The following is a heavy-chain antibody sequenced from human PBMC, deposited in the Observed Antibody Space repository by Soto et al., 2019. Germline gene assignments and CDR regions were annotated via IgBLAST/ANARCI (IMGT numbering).Heavy chain of an antibody. Sequence: QVQLVQSGAEVKKPGSSVKVSCKASGGTFSSYAISWVRQAPGQGLEWMGGIIPIFGTANYAQKFQGRVTITAXXSXSXXYMELSSLRSEDTAVYYCARDSVTARHGYYYGMDVWGQGTTVTVSS. CDR2: IIPIFGTA. J-gene: IGHJ6*02. CDR3: ARDSVTARHGYYYGMDV. D-gene: IGHD4-4*01. CDR1: GGTFSSYA. V-gene: IGHV1-69*12.